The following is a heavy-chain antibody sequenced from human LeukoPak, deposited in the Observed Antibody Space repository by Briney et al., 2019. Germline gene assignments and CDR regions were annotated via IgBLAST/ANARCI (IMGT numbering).Heavy chain of an antibody. V-gene: IGHV4-59*01. D-gene: IGHD6-13*01. CDR3: ARVARGSSWYEGAFDI. J-gene: IGHJ3*02. CDR2: IYYSGGT. Sequence: NPSETLSLTCTVSGGSISNYYWSWIRQPPGKGLEWTGYIYYSGGTNYNPSLKSRVTISVDTPKNQFSLKVISVTAADTAVYYCARVARGSSWYEGAFDIWGQGTMVTVSS. CDR1: GGSISNYY.